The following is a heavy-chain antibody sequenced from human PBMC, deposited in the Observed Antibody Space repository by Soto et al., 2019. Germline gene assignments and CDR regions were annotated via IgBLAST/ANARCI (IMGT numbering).Heavy chain of an antibody. CDR1: GGTFSSYA. V-gene: IGHV1-69*06. D-gene: IGHD3-9*01. J-gene: IGHJ6*02. CDR3: ARGEDDILTGYFYYYCMDV. Sequence: QVQLVQSGAEVKKPGSSVKVSCKASGGTFSSYAISWVRQAPGQGLEWMGGIIPIFGTANYAQKFQGRVTITADKSTRTAYMELGSLRSDDTAVYYCARGEDDILTGYFYYYCMDVRGQGTTVTVSS. CDR2: IIPIFGTA.